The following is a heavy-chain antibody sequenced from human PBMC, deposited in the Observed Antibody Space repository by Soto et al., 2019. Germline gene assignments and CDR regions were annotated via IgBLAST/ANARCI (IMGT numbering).Heavy chain of an antibody. D-gene: IGHD1-20*01. CDR3: ARGSYKAY. V-gene: IGHV3-7*01. CDR2: IKQDGSEK. Sequence: PGGSLRLSCAASGFTFGSYWMSWVRQAPGKGLEWVANIKQDGSEKYYVDSVKGRFTISRDNAKNSLYLQMNSLRAEDTAVYYCARGSYKAYWGQGTLVTAPQ. J-gene: IGHJ4*02. CDR1: GFTFGSYW.